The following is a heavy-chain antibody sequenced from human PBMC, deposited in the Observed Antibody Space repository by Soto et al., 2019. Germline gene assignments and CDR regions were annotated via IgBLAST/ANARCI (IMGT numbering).Heavy chain of an antibody. J-gene: IGHJ5*02. V-gene: IGHV4-59*01. CDR2: IYYSGTT. CDR1: GGSISSYY. D-gene: IGHD3-3*01. Sequence: LSLTCTVSGGSISSYYWSWIRQPPGKGLEWIGYIYYSGTTNYNPPLKSRVTISVDTSKNQFSLKLSSVTAADTAVYYCARDVASDYDFWSGTNNWFDPWGQGTLVTVSS. CDR3: ARDVASDYDFWSGTNNWFDP.